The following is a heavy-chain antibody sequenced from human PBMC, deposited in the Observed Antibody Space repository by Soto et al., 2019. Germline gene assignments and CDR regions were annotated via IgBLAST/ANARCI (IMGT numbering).Heavy chain of an antibody. D-gene: IGHD4-4*01. CDR1: GFNFSGSV. V-gene: IGHV3-73*01. CDR3: VTEDAGTWRLDP. J-gene: IGHJ5*02. CDR2: IRARVNNFAT. Sequence: EVPLVQSGGGLVQPGGSVTLSCAASGFNFSGSVIHWVRQASGRGLEWVGRIRARVNNFATAYAASVKGRFTMSRDDSKSRAYLQMNSLKIEDTAVYYCVTEDAGTWRLDPWGQGTLVSVS.